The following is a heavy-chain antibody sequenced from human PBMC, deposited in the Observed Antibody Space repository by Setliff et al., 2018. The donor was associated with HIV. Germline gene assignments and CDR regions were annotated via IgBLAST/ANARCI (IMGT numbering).Heavy chain of an antibody. D-gene: IGHD6-25*01. V-gene: IGHV1-8*02. CDR1: GGTFTGYS. Sequence: ASVKVSCKASGGTFTGYSITWVRQAPGKGLEWVGWMSPKSGYTDYAQKFQGRVTMTRNTSINTVYMELSSLKSEDTALYYCAKDTRKAAAAVAVDYWGQGILVTVSS. CDR2: MSPKSGYT. CDR3: AKDTRKAAAAVAVDY. J-gene: IGHJ4*02.